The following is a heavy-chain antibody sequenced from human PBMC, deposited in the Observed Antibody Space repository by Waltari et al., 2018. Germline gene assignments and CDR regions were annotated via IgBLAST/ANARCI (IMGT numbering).Heavy chain of an antibody. J-gene: IGHJ3*02. CDR1: GFSLSTSGMC. Sequence: QVTLKESGPVLVKPTQTLTLTCTFSGFSLSTSGMCVSWIRQPPGKALEWLARIDWDDDKFYSTSLKTRLTISKDTSKNQVVLTMTNMDPVDTATYYCARDTYYDILTGSAGAFDIWGQGTIVTVSS. V-gene: IGHV2-70*16. CDR2: IDWDDDK. CDR3: ARDTYYDILTGSAGAFDI. D-gene: IGHD3-9*01.